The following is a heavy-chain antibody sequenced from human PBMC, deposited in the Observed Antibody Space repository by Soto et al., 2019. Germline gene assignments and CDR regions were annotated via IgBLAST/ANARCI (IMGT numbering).Heavy chain of an antibody. CDR3: ARGYCSSTSCPPGDYYYGMDV. V-gene: IGHV5-51*01. J-gene: IGHJ6*02. CDR1: GYSFTSYW. Sequence: PGESLKISCKGSGYSFTSYWIGWVRQMPGKGLEWMGIIYPGDSDTRYSPSFQGQVTISADKSISTAYLQWSSLKASGTAMYYCARGYCSSTSCPPGDYYYGMDVWGQGTTVTVSS. D-gene: IGHD2-2*01. CDR2: IYPGDSDT.